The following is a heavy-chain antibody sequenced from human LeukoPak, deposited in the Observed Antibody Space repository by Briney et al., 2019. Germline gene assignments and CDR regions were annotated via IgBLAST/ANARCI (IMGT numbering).Heavy chain of an antibody. CDR2: IYTSGST. CDR1: GGSISSYY. J-gene: IGHJ6*02. CDR3: AREYYDFWSGYYGLSGYYYGMDV. Sequence: PSETLSLTCTVSGGSISSYYWSWIRQPAGKGLEWIGRIYTSGSTNYNPSLKSRVTMSVDTSKNQFSLKLSSVTAADTAVYYCAREYYDFWSGYYGLSGYYYGMDVWGQGTTVTVSS. D-gene: IGHD3-3*01. V-gene: IGHV4-4*07.